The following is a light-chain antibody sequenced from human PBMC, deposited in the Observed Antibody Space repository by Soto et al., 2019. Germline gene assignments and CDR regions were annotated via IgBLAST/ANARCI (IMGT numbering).Light chain of an antibody. J-gene: IGKJ4*01. CDR1: QSITSW. V-gene: IGKV1-5*01. Sequence: DIQMTQSPSTLSASVGDRVTITCRASQSITSWLAWYQQKPGKVPNLLISDASALQSGVPSRFSGSGSGTEFTLTIRSLQPDEFATYYCKQYNSYPLTFGGGTKVDIK. CDR3: KQYNSYPLT. CDR2: DAS.